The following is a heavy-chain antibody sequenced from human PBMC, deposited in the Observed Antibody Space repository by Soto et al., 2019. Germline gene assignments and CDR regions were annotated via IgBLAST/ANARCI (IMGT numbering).Heavy chain of an antibody. CDR2: IRSKANDYAT. D-gene: IGHD2-21*01. V-gene: IGHV3-73*01. CDR1: GFTFSDSA. J-gene: IGHJ4*02. Sequence: EVQLVESGGGLVQPGGSLKLSCAASGFTFSDSAIQWVRQASGKGLEWVGRIRSKANDYATAYAASVKGRFTIPRDDSKNTAYLQMNSLKTEDTAVYYCVRHVGETYFDYWGQGTLVTVSS. CDR3: VRHVGETYFDY.